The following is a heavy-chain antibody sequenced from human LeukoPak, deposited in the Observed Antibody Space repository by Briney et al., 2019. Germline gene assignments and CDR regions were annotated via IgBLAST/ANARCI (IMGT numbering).Heavy chain of an antibody. J-gene: IGHJ4*02. CDR3: ASPPGYCSSTSCYRLDY. D-gene: IGHD2-2*01. CDR1: GGTFSSYA. Sequence: SVKVSCKASGGTFSSYAISWVRQAPGQGLEWMGRIIPILGIANYAQKFQGRVTITADKSTSTAYMELSSLRSEDTAVYYCASPPGYCSSTSCYRLDYWGQETLVTVSS. V-gene: IGHV1-69*04. CDR2: IIPILGIA.